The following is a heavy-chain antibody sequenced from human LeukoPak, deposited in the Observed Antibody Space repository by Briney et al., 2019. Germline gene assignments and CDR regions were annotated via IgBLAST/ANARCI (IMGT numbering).Heavy chain of an antibody. D-gene: IGHD5/OR15-5a*01. V-gene: IGHV1-18*01. CDR3: ARDPSNTSGYRVYHDY. CDR1: GYTFNKYG. J-gene: IGHJ4*02. CDR2: ISCYNRDT. Sequence: ASVKVSCKASGYTFNKYGISWVRQAPGQGLEGMGWISCYNRDTRYAQKFQGRVTMTTDTSTSTVHMELRSLRSDDTAIYYCARDPSNTSGYRVYHDYWGQGALVTVSS.